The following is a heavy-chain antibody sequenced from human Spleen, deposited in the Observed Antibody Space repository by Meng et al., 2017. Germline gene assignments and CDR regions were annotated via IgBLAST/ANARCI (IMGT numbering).Heavy chain of an antibody. CDR3: ARGPTTMAHDFDY. Sequence: QVQLPQWGAGLLTPSETLSLTCVVSGGSFSDYYWSWIRQPPGKGLEWMGEINHSGSTNYNPSLESRATISVDTSQNNLSLKLSSVTAADSAVYYCARGPTTMAHDFDYWGQGTLVTVSS. V-gene: IGHV4-34*01. J-gene: IGHJ4*02. CDR2: INHSGST. D-gene: IGHD4-11*01. CDR1: GGSFSDYY.